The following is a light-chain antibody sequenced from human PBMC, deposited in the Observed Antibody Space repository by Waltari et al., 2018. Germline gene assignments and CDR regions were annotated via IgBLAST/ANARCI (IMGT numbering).Light chain of an antibody. V-gene: IGKV3-20*01. J-gene: IGKJ1*01. CDR2: GAS. Sequence: EIGLTQSPGTLSLSPGERATLSCRASQSVSRWLAWYQQKPGQPPRLLIYGASSRATGIPDRFSGSGSGTDFSLTISRLEPEDFAVYYCQKYGTLPATFGQGTRVEVK. CDR1: QSVSRW. CDR3: QKYGTLPAT.